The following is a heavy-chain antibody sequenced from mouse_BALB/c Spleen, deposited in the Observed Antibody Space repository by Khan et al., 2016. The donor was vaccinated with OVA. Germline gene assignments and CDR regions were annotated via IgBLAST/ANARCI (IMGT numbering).Heavy chain of an antibody. Sequence: QVQPKESGAELAKPGASLKMSCTASGYTFITYWIHWVKQRPGQGLEWIGYIDPNTGYIEFNQKFKDKATLTADKSSKTAYMQLTSLPSEDSAVYYCARRGLDGIFTYWGQGTLVTVSA. CDR2: IDPNTGYI. CDR1: GYTFITYW. V-gene: IGHV1-7*01. J-gene: IGHJ3*01. D-gene: IGHD2-3*01. CDR3: ARRGLDGIFTY.